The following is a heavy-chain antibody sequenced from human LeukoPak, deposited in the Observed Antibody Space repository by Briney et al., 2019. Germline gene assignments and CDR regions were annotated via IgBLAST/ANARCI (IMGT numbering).Heavy chain of an antibody. CDR2: ITNYSSNI. V-gene: IGHV3-21*01. Sequence: GXXLRLSCTASGFTFSSYDMSWVRQAPGKGLEWASSITNYSSNIHYADSVKGRFNIARENAKNSLYMQMNRQRAEDTAVYYCARDRSNGDYAFDYWGQGALVPVSS. J-gene: IGHJ4*02. D-gene: IGHD4-17*01. CDR1: GFTFSSYD. CDR3: ARDRSNGDYAFDY.